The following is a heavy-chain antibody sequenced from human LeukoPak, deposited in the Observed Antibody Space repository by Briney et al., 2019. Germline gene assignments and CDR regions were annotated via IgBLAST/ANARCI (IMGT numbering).Heavy chain of an antibody. CDR2: INEDGSET. CDR1: GFTFSSYA. Sequence: GGSLRLSCAASGFTFSSYAMAWVRQAPGKGPEWVGNINEDGSETYYMDSVKGRFTISRDNAKNSLYLQMNSLRAEDTALYYCARGVFDPWGQGTLVTVSS. V-gene: IGHV3-7*04. CDR3: ARGVFDP. J-gene: IGHJ5*02.